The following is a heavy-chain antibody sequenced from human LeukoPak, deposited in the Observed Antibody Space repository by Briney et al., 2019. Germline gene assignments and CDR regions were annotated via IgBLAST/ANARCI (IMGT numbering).Heavy chain of an antibody. D-gene: IGHD1-26*01. CDR2: IYSTGTT. CDR1: GDSIRNYY. CDR3: VRDVGGSGWFDS. V-gene: IGHV4-4*07. Sequence: SETLSLTCTVSGDSIRNYYCSWIRQPAGQGLEWIGRIYSTGTTNYNPSLKSRVTMSVDTSTKQFSLRLSSVTAADTAAYYCVRDVGGSGWFDSWGQGTLVTVSS. J-gene: IGHJ5*01.